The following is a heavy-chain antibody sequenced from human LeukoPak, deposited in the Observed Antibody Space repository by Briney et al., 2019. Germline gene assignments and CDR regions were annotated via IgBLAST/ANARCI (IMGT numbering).Heavy chain of an antibody. J-gene: IGHJ4*02. CDR3: ARRPSGHFYFTY. CDR1: GGSISNSNAY. CDR2: VYYSGST. D-gene: IGHD3-3*01. Sequence: PSETLSLTCTVSGGSISNSNAYWGWIRQPPGKGLEWIGNVYYSGSTYYNSSLKSRVTISVDTSKNQFSLKLSSVTAADTAVYYCARRPSGHFYFTYGGQGTLATVSS. V-gene: IGHV4-39*01.